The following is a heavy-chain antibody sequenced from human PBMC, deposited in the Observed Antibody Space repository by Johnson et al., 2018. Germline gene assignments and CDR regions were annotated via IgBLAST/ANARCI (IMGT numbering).Heavy chain of an antibody. Sequence: QVQLVESGGGVVRPGRSLRLSCAASGFIFRNYGMHWVRQAPGKGLEWVAVIWFDESKEYYADSAKGRFTISRDNSKNTLFLQMNSLKGDDTAVYYCVKEFLATEWEVPSDYYGMDVWGQGTTVSVSS. CDR1: GFIFRNYG. CDR2: IWFDESKE. J-gene: IGHJ6*02. D-gene: IGHD1-26*01. CDR3: VKEFLATEWEVPSDYYGMDV. V-gene: IGHV3-33*06.